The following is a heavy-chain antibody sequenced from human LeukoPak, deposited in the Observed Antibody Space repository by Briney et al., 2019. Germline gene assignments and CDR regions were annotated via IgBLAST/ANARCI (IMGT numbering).Heavy chain of an antibody. CDR3: ARDCSDSGDGMDV. CDR1: GGSISSSSYY. V-gene: IGHV4-61*01. J-gene: IGHJ6*02. CDR2: IYYSGST. D-gene: IGHD3-22*01. Sequence: SETLSLTCTVSGGSISSSSYYWSWIRQPPGKGLEWIGYIYYSGSTNYNPSLKSRVTISVDTSKNQFSLKLSSVTAADTAVYYCARDCSDSGDGMDVWGQGTTVTVSS.